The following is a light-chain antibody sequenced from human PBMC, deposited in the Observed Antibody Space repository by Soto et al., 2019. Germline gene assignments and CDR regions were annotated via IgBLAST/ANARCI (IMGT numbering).Light chain of an antibody. V-gene: IGKV3-15*01. Sequence: EIVMTQYPATLSVSPGERATLSCRATQSVSRNLAWYQQKPCQAPRLLIYGASTRATGIPARFSGSGSGTEFTLTISRLQSEDFAVYYCQQYNNWPPWTFGQGTKVEIK. CDR1: QSVSRN. CDR2: GAS. CDR3: QQYNNWPPWT. J-gene: IGKJ1*01.